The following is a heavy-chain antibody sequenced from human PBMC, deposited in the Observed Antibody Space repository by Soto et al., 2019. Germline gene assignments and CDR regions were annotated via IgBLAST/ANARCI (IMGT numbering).Heavy chain of an antibody. CDR3: ARAGGYSSNWYGY. CDR2: INAGNGNT. Sequence: ASVKVSCQASGYTFTFYAMHWVRQAPGQRLEWMGWINAGNGNTEYSQKFQDRVTITRDTSATTAYMELSSLRSEDTAVYYCARAGGYSSNWYGYWGQGTLVTVSS. CDR1: GYTFTFYA. D-gene: IGHD6-13*01. J-gene: IGHJ5*01. V-gene: IGHV1-3*01.